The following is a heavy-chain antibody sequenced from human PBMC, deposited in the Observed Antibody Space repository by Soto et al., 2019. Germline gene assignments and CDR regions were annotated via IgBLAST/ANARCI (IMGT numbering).Heavy chain of an antibody. Sequence: QVQLVESGGGVVQPGRSLRLSCAASGFTFSSYGMHWVRQAPGKGLEWVAVISYDGSNKYYADSVKGRFTISRDNSKNTLYLQMNSLRAEDTAVYYCAKDLGYDSSAPQFDPWGQGTLVTVSS. D-gene: IGHD3-22*01. V-gene: IGHV3-30*18. CDR1: GFTFSSYG. CDR3: AKDLGYDSSAPQFDP. J-gene: IGHJ5*02. CDR2: ISYDGSNK.